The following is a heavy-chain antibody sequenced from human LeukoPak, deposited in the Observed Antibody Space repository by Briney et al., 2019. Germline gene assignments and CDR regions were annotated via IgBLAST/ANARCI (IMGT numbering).Heavy chain of an antibody. J-gene: IGHJ4*02. CDR3: AADSAEVGRGEFDY. D-gene: IGHD3-16*01. V-gene: IGHV3-15*01. CDR1: GFIFNNAW. CDR2: IKSKNGGETT. Sequence: PGGSLRLSCAASGFIFNNAWMSWVRQAPGKGLEWVGRIKSKNGGETTDYPAPLKGRVDISRDDSKNTLFLQMNSLQTEDTGVYYCAADSAEVGRGEFDYWGQGILVIVSS.